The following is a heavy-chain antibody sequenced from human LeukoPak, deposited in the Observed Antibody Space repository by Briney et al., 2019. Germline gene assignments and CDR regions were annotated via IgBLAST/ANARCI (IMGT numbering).Heavy chain of an antibody. Sequence: PSEALSLTCTVSGGSISSSSYYWGWIRQPPGKGLEWIGSIYYSGSTYYNPSLKSRVTISVDTSKNQFSLKLSSVTAADTAVYYCASLISGSYFDYWGQGTLVTVSS. D-gene: IGHD1-26*01. CDR3: ASLISGSYFDY. CDR2: IYYSGST. CDR1: GGSISSSSYY. V-gene: IGHV4-39*01. J-gene: IGHJ4*02.